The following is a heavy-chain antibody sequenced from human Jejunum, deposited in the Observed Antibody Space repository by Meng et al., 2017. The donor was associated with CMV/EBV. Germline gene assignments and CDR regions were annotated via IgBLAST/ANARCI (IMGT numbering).Heavy chain of an antibody. CDR1: GFTFSSYA. Sequence: QVQLVESGGGVVQPGRSLRLSCAASGFTFSSYAMHWVRQTPGKGLEWVAVISNDGYNKYHADSVKGRFTISRDNSKSTLYLQMNSLRAEDTAVYYCARDRGNYFNYFDPWEQGHLGTV. J-gene: IGHJ5*02. D-gene: IGHD3-10*01. V-gene: IGHV3-30-3*01. CDR2: ISNDGYNK. CDR3: ARDRGNYFNYFDP.